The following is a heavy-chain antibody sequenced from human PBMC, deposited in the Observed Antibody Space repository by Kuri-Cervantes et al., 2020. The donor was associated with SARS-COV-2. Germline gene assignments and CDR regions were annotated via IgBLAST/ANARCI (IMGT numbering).Heavy chain of an antibody. CDR3: ARGASIAARYYFDY. CDR2: IYYSGST. Sequence: SGTLSLTCTVPGGSISSYYWSWIRQPPGKGLEWIGYIYYSGSTNYNPSPKSRVTMSVDTSKNQFSLKLSSVTAADTAVYYCARGASIAARYYFDYWGQGTLVTVSS. CDR1: GGSISSYY. V-gene: IGHV4-59*12. J-gene: IGHJ4*02. D-gene: IGHD6-6*01.